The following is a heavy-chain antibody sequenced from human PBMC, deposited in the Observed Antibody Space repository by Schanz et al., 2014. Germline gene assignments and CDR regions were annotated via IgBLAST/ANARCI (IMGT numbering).Heavy chain of an antibody. V-gene: IGHV1-3*04. J-gene: IGHJ6*02. CDR1: GYSFISHA. D-gene: IGHD3-10*01. Sequence: QVQLVQSGAEVKKPGASVKVSCKASGYSFISHAIHWVRQAPGRRLEWMGWINTASGNTRYSEAFQGRVTLTTDTSTSTAYMELRNLRSDDTAVYYCARAKRFGDMDVWGQGTTVTVSS. CDR2: INTASGNT. CDR3: ARAKRFGDMDV.